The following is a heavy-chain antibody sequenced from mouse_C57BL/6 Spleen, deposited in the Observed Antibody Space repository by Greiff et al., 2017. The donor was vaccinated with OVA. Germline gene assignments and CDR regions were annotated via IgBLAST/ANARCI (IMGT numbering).Heavy chain of an antibody. CDR1: GFTFSSYG. CDR2: ISSGGSYT. Sequence: EVKLMESGGDLVKPGGSLKLSCAASGFTFSSYGMSWVRQTPDKRLEWVATISSGGSYTYYPDSVKGRFTISRDNAKNTLYLQMSSLKSEDTAMYYCARQGTTTVVGPDYWGQGTTLTVSS. J-gene: IGHJ2*01. D-gene: IGHD1-1*01. CDR3: ARQGTTTVVGPDY. V-gene: IGHV5-6*01.